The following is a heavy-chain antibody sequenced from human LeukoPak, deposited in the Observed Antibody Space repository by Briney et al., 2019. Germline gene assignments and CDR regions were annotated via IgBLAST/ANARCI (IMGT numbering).Heavy chain of an antibody. V-gene: IGHV3-23*01. CDR1: GLTFGSIA. CDR2: ISGSGGST. D-gene: IGHD3-22*01. Sequence: TGGSRRFSGQAPGLTFGSIAMSGFGRAPGRGLRGVSAISGSGGSTYYADSVKGRFTISRDNSKNTLYLQMNSLRAEDTAVYYCAKVVVVRWYFDYWGQGTLVTVSS. J-gene: IGHJ4*02. CDR3: AKVVVVRWYFDY.